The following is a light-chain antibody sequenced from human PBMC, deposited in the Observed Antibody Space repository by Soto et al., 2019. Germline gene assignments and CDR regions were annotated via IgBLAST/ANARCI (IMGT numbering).Light chain of an antibody. CDR2: AAS. CDR1: QGISSY. CDR3: QQLNSYPRA. J-gene: IGKJ1*01. Sequence: DIQLTQSPSFLSASVGDRVTITCRASQGISSYLAWYQQKPGKAPKLLIYAASTLQSGVPSMLSGRGSGTEFTLTISSLQPEDFATYYCQQLNSYPRAFGPGTKVDIK. V-gene: IGKV1-9*01.